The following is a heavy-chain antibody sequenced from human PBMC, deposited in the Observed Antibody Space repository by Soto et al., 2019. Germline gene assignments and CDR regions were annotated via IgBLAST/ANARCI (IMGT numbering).Heavy chain of an antibody. D-gene: IGHD2-8*01. CDR2: IRNKANGFTT. J-gene: IGHJ4*02. V-gene: IGHV3-72*01. Sequence: GSLRLSCAASGFTFSDHYMEWVRQAPGKGLEWVGRIRNKANGFTTEYAASVRGRFTISRDDSKNLVYLQMNSLKTEDTAVYYCTRWRTSMDYGDYWGRGTLVTVSS. CDR1: GFTFSDHY. CDR3: TRWRTSMDYGDY.